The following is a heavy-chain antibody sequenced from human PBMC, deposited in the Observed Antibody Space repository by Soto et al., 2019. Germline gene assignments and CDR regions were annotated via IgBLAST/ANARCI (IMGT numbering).Heavy chain of an antibody. CDR3: ARGRGSSGWRYYYGMDV. J-gene: IGHJ6*02. D-gene: IGHD6-19*01. V-gene: IGHV1-8*01. Sequence: QVQLVQSGAEVKKPGASVKVSCKASGYTFTSYDIKWVRQATGQVLEWVGWMNPNSGNAGYAQTFQGRITITRQTSISTDYMELSSLRAEDADVYYCARGRGSSGWRYYYGMDVWGQGTTVTVSS. CDR2: MNPNSGNA. CDR1: GYTFTSYD.